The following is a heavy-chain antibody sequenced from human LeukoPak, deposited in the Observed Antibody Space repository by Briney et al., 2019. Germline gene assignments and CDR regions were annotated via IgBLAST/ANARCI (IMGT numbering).Heavy chain of an antibody. CDR2: INHSGST. V-gene: IGHV4-34*01. Sequence: SEILSLTCAVYGGSFSGYYWSWIRQPPGKGLEWIGEINHSGSTNYNPSLKSRVTISVDTSKNQFSLKLSSVTAADTAVYYCARGSRKHSYYYDSSGYYSLGYWGQGTLVTVSS. D-gene: IGHD3-22*01. CDR3: ARGSRKHSYYYDSSGYYSLGY. CDR1: GGSFSGYY. J-gene: IGHJ4*02.